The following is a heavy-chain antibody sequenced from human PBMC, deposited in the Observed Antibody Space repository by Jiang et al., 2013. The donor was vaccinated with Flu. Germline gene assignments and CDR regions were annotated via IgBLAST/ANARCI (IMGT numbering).Heavy chain of an antibody. Sequence: SVKVSCKASGYTFTGYYMHWVRQAPGQGLEWMGWINPNSGGTNYAQKFQGRVTTTRDTSISTAYMELSRLRSDDTAVYYCARAGRPSGGSCYCYFDYWGQGTLVTVSS. CDR3: ARAGRPSGGSCYCYFDY. CDR1: GYTFTGYY. CDR2: INPNSGGT. D-gene: IGHD2-15*01. V-gene: IGHV1-2*02. J-gene: IGHJ4*02.